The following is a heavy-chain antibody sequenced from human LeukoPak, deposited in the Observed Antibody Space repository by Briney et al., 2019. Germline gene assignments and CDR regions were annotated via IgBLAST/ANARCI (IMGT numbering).Heavy chain of an antibody. D-gene: IGHD3-10*01. CDR1: GGSISSGGYY. CDR3: ANYGSGSYRFDP. CDR2: IHHSGSS. J-gene: IGHJ5*02. V-gene: IGHV4-31*03. Sequence: SETLSLTCTVSGGSISSGGYYWSWVRQHPGKGLEWIGYIHHSGSSYYNPSLKSRVIISVDTSKNQFSLKLNSVTAADTAVYYCANYGSGSYRFDPWGQGTLVTVSS.